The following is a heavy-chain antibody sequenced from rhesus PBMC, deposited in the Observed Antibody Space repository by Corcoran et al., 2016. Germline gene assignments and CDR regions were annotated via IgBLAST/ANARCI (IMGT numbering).Heavy chain of an antibody. Sequence: QLQLQESGPGLVKPSETLSVTCAVSGGSISSSYWSWIRPAPGKGLEWIGNIYGSGSSTNYNPSRKSRVTLSVDTSKNQFSLKLSSVTAADTAVYYCARAAAQRQLAGYFDYWGQGVLVTVSS. CDR2: IYGSGSST. D-gene: IGHD6-25*01. J-gene: IGHJ4*01. CDR3: ARAAAQRQLAGYFDY. CDR1: GGSISSSY. V-gene: IGHV4-169*01.